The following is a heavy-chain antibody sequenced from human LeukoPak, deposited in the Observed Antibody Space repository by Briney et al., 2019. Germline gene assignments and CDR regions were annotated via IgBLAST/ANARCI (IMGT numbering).Heavy chain of an antibody. CDR3: ARGDYGDYGGVDY. Sequence: ASVKVSCKASGYTFTGYYMHWVRQAPGQGLEWMGWINPNSGGTNYAQKFQGRVTTTRDTSISTAYMELSRLRSDDTAVYYCARGDYGDYGGVDYWGQGTLVTVSS. V-gene: IGHV1-2*02. CDR1: GYTFTGYY. D-gene: IGHD4-17*01. J-gene: IGHJ4*02. CDR2: INPNSGGT.